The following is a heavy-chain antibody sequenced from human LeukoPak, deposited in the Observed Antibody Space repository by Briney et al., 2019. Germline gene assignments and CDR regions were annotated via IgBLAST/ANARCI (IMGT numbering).Heavy chain of an antibody. CDR2: TRNKADSYTT. J-gene: IGHJ4*02. D-gene: IGHD5-18*01. CDR3: ARVRGFSYGPGGFFDY. CDR1: GSAFSDYY. V-gene: IGHV3-72*01. Sequence: TGGSLRLSCAASGSAFSDYYMDWVRQAPGKGLEWVGRTRNKADSYTTEYAASVKGRFTIPRDDSKKSLYLQMNSLKTEDTAVYYCARVRGFSYGPGGFFDYWGQGTLVTVSS.